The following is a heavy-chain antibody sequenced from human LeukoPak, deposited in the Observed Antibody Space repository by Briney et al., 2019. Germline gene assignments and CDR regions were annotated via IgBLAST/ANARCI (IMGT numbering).Heavy chain of an antibody. CDR3: AREGSYQVFDY. CDR1: GFTVSSNY. Sequence: PGGSLRLSCAASGFTVSSNYMSWVRQAPGKGLEWVSVIYSGGSTYYADSVKGRFTISRDNSKDTLYLQMNSLRAEDTAVYYCAREGSYQVFDYWGQGTLVTVSS. CDR2: IYSGGST. D-gene: IGHD1-26*01. J-gene: IGHJ4*02. V-gene: IGHV3-53*01.